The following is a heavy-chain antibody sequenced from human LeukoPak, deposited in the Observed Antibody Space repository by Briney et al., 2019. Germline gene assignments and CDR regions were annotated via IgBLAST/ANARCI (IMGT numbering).Heavy chain of an antibody. V-gene: IGHV4-34*01. CDR3: ARAGDSSSWYYFDY. CDR1: GGSFGGYY. Sequence: SETLSLTCAVYGGSFGGYYWSWIRQPPGKGLEWIGEINHSGSTNYNPSLKSRVTISVDTSKNQFSLKLSSVTAADTAVYYCARAGDSSSWYYFDYWGQGTLVTVSS. D-gene: IGHD6-13*01. CDR2: INHSGST. J-gene: IGHJ4*02.